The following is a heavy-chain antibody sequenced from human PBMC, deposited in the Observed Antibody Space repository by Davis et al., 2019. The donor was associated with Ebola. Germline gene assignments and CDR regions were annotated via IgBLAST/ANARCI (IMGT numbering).Heavy chain of an antibody. D-gene: IGHD6-19*01. CDR3: ARGYGSGWYSY. Sequence: SVKVSCKASGGTFSSYAISWVRQAPGQGLEWMRRIIPILGIANYAQKLQGRVTMTTDTSTSTAYMELRSLRSDDTAVYYCARGYGSGWYSYWGQGTLVTVSS. CDR1: GGTFSSYA. J-gene: IGHJ4*02. CDR2: IIPILGIA. V-gene: IGHV1-69*04.